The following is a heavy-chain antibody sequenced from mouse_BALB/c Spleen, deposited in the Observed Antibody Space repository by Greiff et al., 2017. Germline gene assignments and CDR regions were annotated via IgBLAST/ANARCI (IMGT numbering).Heavy chain of an antibody. V-gene: IGHV3-8*02. D-gene: IGHD2-1*01. CDR3: AREGLGGNYFYAMDY. CDR1: GDSITSGY. Sequence: EVKLMESGPSLVKPSQTLSLTCSVTGDSITSGYWNWIRKFPGNKLEYMGYISYSGSTYYNPSLKSRISITRDTSKNQYYLQLNSVTTEDTATYYCAREGLGGNYFYAMDYWGQGTSVTVSS. J-gene: IGHJ4*01. CDR2: ISYSGST.